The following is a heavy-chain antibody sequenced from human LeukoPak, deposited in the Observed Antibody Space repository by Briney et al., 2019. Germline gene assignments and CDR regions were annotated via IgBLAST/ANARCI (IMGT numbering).Heavy chain of an antibody. D-gene: IGHD3-3*01. CDR2: ISSSSSYI. V-gene: IGHV3-21*01. CDR1: GFTFSSYS. CDR3: ARSPRRVTIFGVAAHPFDY. J-gene: IGHJ4*02. Sequence: GGSLRLSCAASGFTFSSYSMNWARQAPGKGLEWVSSISSSSSYIYYADSVKGRFTISRDNAKNSLYLQMNSLRAEDTAVYYCARSPRRVTIFGVAAHPFDYWGQGTLVTVSS.